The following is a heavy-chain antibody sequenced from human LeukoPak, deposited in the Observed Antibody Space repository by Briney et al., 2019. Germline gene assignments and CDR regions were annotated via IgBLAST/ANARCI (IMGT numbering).Heavy chain of an antibody. V-gene: IGHV3-15*01. Sequence: GGSLRLSCAASGFTFSNAWMSWVRRAPGKGLDWVGRIRSKSDGGTADYAAPVKGRFTISRDDSKNMVYLQMNSLKREDTALYYCTTWTDLYDYWGQGTLVTVSS. J-gene: IGHJ4*02. CDR1: GFTFSNAW. D-gene: IGHD3/OR15-3a*01. CDR3: TTWTDLYDY. CDR2: IRSKSDGGTA.